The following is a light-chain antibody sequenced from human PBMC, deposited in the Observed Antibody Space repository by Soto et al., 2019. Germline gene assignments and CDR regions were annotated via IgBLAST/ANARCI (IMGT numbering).Light chain of an antibody. Sequence: QSALTQPASVSGSPGQSITISCTYNLVSWYQQHAGKAPKHMIYEGHKRPSGVSNRFSGSKSGNTASLTVSGLQAEDEADYYCCSYAGQRVVFGGGTKVTVL. CDR3: CSYAGQRVV. CDR1: NL. J-gene: IGLJ2*01. CDR2: EGH. V-gene: IGLV2-23*01.